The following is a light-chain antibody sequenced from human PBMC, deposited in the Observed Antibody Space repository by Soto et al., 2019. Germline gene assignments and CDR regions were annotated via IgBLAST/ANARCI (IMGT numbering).Light chain of an antibody. V-gene: IGLV4-69*01. CDR2: LNSDGSH. J-gene: IGLJ2*01. Sequence: QLVLTQSPSASASLGASVKLTCTLDSGHSSYAIAWHQQQPEKGPRYLMKLNSDGSHSKGDGIPDRFSASSSGAERYLTISSLQSEDEADYYCQTWGTGFHVVFGGGTKLTVL. CDR1: SGHSSYA. CDR3: QTWGTGFHVV.